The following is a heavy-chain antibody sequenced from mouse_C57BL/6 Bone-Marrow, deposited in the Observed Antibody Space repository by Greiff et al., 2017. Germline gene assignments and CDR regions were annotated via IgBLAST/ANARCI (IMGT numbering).Heavy chain of an antibody. CDR1: GYTFTSYW. CDR2: IDPNSGGT. J-gene: IGHJ1*03. D-gene: IGHD1-1*01. V-gene: IGHV1-72*01. CDR3: ARSDYYGSSHWYFDV. Sequence: QVHVKQPGAELVKPGASVKLSCKASGYTFTSYWMHWVKQRPGRGLEWIGRIDPNSGGTKYNEKFKSKATLTVDKPSSTAYMQLSSLTSEDSAVYYCARSDYYGSSHWYFDVWGTGTTVTVSS.